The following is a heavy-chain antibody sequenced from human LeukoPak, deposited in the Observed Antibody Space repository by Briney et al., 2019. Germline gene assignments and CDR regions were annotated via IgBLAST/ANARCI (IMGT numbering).Heavy chain of an antibody. J-gene: IGHJ6*02. Sequence: KASETLSLTCTVSGGSISSSSYYWGWIRQPPGKGLEWIGSIYYSGSTYYNPSLKSRVTISVDRSKNQFSLKLSSVTAADTAVYYCARDRSGEGTNYGMDVWGQGTTVTVSS. D-gene: IGHD3-10*01. CDR3: ARDRSGEGTNYGMDV. CDR2: IYYSGST. V-gene: IGHV4-39*07. CDR1: GGSISSSSYY.